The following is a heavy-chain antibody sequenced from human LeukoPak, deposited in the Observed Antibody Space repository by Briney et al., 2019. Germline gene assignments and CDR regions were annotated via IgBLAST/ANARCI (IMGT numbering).Heavy chain of an antibody. CDR1: GVSISSYY. J-gene: IGHJ5*02. Sequence: SETLSLTCTVSGVSISSYYWSWIRQPPGKGLEWIGYISYSGSTNYNPSLKSRVTISVDTSKNQFSLKLSSVTAADTAVYYCARARVDTATADNWFDPWGQGTLVTVSS. D-gene: IGHD5-18*01. V-gene: IGHV4-59*12. CDR3: ARARVDTATADNWFDP. CDR2: ISYSGST.